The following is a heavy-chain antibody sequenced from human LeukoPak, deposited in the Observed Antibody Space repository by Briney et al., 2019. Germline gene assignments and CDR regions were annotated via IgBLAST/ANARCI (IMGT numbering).Heavy chain of an antibody. Sequence: PSETLSLTCAVYGGSFSGYYWSWIRQPPGKGLEWIGEINHSGSTNYNPSLKSRVTISVDTSKNQFSLKLSSVTAADTAVYYCARVALSTTSDAYYYYMDVWGKGTTVTVSS. CDR2: INHSGST. CDR3: ARVALSTTSDAYYYYMDV. J-gene: IGHJ6*03. CDR1: GGSFSGYY. D-gene: IGHD3-3*02. V-gene: IGHV4-34*01.